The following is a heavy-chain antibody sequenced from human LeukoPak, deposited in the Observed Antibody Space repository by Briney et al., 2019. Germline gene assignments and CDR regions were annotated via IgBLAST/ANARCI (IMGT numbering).Heavy chain of an antibody. Sequence: GGSLRLSCAVSGITLSNYGMSWVRQAPGKGLEWVAGISGSGGSTNYADSVKGRFTISRDNPKNTLYLQMNSLRAGDTAVYYCAKCSGGTCYSSLDYWGQGTLVTVSS. D-gene: IGHD2-15*01. V-gene: IGHV3-23*01. CDR2: ISGSGGST. CDR3: AKCSGGTCYSSLDY. J-gene: IGHJ4*02. CDR1: GITLSNYG.